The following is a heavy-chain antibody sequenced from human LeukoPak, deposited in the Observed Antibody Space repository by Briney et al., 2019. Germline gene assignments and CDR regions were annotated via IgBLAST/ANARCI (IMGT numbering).Heavy chain of an antibody. CDR3: ARDKAAVLWFGDY. V-gene: IGHV3-11*04. CDR2: ISSSGSTI. CDR1: GFTFSDYY. D-gene: IGHD3-10*01. Sequence: GGSLRLSCAASGFTFSDYYMSWIRQAPGRGLEWVSYISSSGSTIYYADSVKGRFTISRDNAKNSLYLQMNSLRAEDTAVYYCARDKAAVLWFGDYWGQGTLVTVSS. J-gene: IGHJ4*02.